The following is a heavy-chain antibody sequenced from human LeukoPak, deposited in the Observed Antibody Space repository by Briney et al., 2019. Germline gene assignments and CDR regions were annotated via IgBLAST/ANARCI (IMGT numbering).Heavy chain of an antibody. J-gene: IGHJ4*02. V-gene: IGHV3-7*01. CDR1: GFAFSRYQ. CDR3: ARDWGTNVRALDY. Sequence: PGGSLRLSCVASGFAFSRYQMSWVRQAPGKGLEWVAKTNEDGSEKYYVDSVKGRFTISRDNAKNSLYLQMNSLRVEDTAVYYCARDWGTNVRALDYWGQGTLVTVSS. D-gene: IGHD1-14*01. CDR2: TNEDGSEK.